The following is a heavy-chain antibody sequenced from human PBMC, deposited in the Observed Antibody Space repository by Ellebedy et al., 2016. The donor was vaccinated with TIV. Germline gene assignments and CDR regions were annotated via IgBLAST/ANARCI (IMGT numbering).Heavy chain of an antibody. D-gene: IGHD3-10*01. J-gene: IGHJ4*02. CDR3: AKGHRFGELPFDY. V-gene: IGHV3-23*01. CDR2: ISGSGGGK. Sequence: PGGSLRLSCAASGFTFSSYAMSWVRPAPGKGLEWVSTISGSGGGKYYADSVKGRFTISRDNSKNTLYLQMSSLRAEDTAVYYCAKGHRFGELPFDYWGQGTLVTVSS. CDR1: GFTFSSYA.